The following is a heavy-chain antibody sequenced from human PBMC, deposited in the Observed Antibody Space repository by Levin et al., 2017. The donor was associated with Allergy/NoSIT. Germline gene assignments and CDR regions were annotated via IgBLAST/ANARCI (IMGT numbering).Heavy chain of an antibody. D-gene: IGHD5-18*01. CDR3: ARNPHLGYNYGYYYGLDV. CDR1: GFSLSTSGMS. CDR2: IDWDDDK. V-gene: IGHV2-70*11. J-gene: IGHJ6*02. Sequence: SGPTLVKPTQTLTLTCALSGFSLSTSGMSVSWIRQPPGKALEWLARIDWDDDKYYSTSLRTRLTISKDTSNNQVVLTMTNMDPVDTATYYCARNPHLGYNYGYYYGLDVWGQGTTVTVSS.